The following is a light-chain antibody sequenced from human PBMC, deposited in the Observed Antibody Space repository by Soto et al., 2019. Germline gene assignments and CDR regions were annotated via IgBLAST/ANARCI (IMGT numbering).Light chain of an antibody. CDR2: AAS. V-gene: IGKV1-27*01. CDR1: QGITDY. Sequence: SASASVGGTVPPTCRASQGITDYLAWYQQKPGQVPNLLIYAASTLQSGVPSRFSGSGSGTDFTLTITCLQPEDVATYCCQNANSQPWRLGQRSKV. CDR3: QNANSQPWR. J-gene: IGKJ1*01.